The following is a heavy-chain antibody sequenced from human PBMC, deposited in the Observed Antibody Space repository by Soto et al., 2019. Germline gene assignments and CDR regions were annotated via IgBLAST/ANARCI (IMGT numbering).Heavy chain of an antibody. CDR1: GGTFSSYA. D-gene: IGHD2-21*01. CDR3: ARIPSYYYYGMDV. CDR2: IIPIFGTA. V-gene: IGHV1-69*13. Sequence: ASVKVSCKASGGTFSSYAISWVRQAPGQGLEWMGGIIPIFGTANYAQKFQGRVTITADESTSTAYMELSSLRSEDTAVYYCARIPSYYYYGMDVWGQGTTVTVSS. J-gene: IGHJ6*02.